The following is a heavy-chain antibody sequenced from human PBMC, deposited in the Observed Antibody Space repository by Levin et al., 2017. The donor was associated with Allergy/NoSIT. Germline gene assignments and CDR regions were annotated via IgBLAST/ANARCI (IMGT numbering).Heavy chain of an antibody. CDR3: AHTPKVSGYYYLDV. Sequence: GSGPTLVKPPQTLTLTCTFSGFSLSTSGEGVGWIRQPPGKALECLALIYWDDDKGYSPSLKSRLTITKDTSKNQVVLTMTNMDPVDTATYYCAHTPKVSGYYYLDVWGKGTTVTVSS. D-gene: IGHD6-6*01. V-gene: IGHV2-5*02. CDR1: GFSLSTSGEG. CDR2: IYWDDDK. J-gene: IGHJ6*03.